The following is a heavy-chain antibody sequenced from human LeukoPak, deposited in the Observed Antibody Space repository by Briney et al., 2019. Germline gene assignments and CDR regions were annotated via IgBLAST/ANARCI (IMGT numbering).Heavy chain of an antibody. V-gene: IGHV3-7*01. CDR1: GFTFSSYW. J-gene: IGHJ3*02. CDR3: ARDLAGPPQEAFDI. CDR2: VKQDGSDK. Sequence: PGGSLRLSCAASGFTFSSYWMSWVRQAPGKGLEWVASVKQDGSDKYSVDTVKGRFTISRDNAKNSLYLQMNSLRAEDTAVYYCARDLAGPPQEAFDIWGQGTMVTVSS.